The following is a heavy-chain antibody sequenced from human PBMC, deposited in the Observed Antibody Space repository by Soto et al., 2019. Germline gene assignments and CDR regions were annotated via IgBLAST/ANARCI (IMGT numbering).Heavy chain of an antibody. D-gene: IGHD3-22*01. J-gene: IGHJ5*02. Sequence: SETLSLTCTVSGGSISSGGYYWSWIRQHPGKGLEWIGYIYYSGSTYYNPSLKSRVTISVDTSKNQFSLKLSSVTAADTAVYYCARGRGNYYDSSAELGFDPWGQGTLVTVSS. CDR2: IYYSGST. V-gene: IGHV4-31*03. CDR3: ARGRGNYYDSSAELGFDP. CDR1: GGSISSGGYY.